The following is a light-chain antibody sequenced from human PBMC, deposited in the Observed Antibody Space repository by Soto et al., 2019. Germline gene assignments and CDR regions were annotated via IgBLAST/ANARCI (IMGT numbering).Light chain of an antibody. V-gene: IGLV2-14*01. CDR2: DVS. J-gene: IGLJ2*01. Sequence: QSVLTQPASVSGSPGQSITISCIGTSSDVGGYNYVSWYQQHPGKAPKLMIYDVSNRPSGVSNRFSGSKSGNTASLTISGLQAEDEADYYCSSYTSSSPVVFGGGTKVTVL. CDR3: SSYTSSSPVV. CDR1: SSDVGGYNY.